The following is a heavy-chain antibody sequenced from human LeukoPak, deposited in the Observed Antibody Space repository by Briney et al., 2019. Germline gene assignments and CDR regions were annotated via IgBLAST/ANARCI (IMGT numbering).Heavy chain of an antibody. CDR2: TNHSGST. V-gene: IGHV4-34*01. CDR1: GGSFSGYY. D-gene: IGHD6-19*01. CDR3: ARGYVGYSSGWYVY. J-gene: IGHJ4*02. Sequence: SETLSLTCAVYGGSFSGYYWSWIRQPPGKGLEWIGETNHSGSTNYNPSLKSRVTISVDTSKNQFSLKLSSVTAADTAVYYCARGYVGYSSGWYVYWGQGTLVTVSS.